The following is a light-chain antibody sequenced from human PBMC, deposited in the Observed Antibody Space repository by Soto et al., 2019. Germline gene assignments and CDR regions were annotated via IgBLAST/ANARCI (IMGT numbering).Light chain of an antibody. CDR2: AAS. V-gene: IGKV1-9*01. CDR1: QGISSY. Sequence: DIQLTQSPSFLSASVGDRVTITCRASQGISSYLAWYQQKPGKAPKLLLYAASTLQSGVPSRFSGSGSGTEFSLTISCLQPEDFASYYCQQLNSYPPWTFGQGTKVEIK. CDR3: QQLNSYPPWT. J-gene: IGKJ1*01.